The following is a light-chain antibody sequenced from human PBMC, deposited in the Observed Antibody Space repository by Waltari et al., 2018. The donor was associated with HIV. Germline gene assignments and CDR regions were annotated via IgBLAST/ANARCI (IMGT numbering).Light chain of an antibody. CDR2: GAS. V-gene: IGKV3-20*01. Sequence: EIVLTQSPGTLSLSPGERATLSCRASQSVSSSYLAWYQQKPGQAPRLLIYGASSRATGIPDRFSCSGSGTDFTLTISRLEPEDFAVYYCQQYGSSPWTFGQGTKLEIK. J-gene: IGKJ2*02. CDR1: QSVSSSY. CDR3: QQYGSSPWT.